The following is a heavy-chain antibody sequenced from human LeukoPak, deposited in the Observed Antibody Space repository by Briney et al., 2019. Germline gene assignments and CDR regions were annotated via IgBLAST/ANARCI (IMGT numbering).Heavy chain of an antibody. D-gene: IGHD4/OR15-4a*01. V-gene: IGHV1-2*02. J-gene: IGHJ4*02. CDR3: ARVGMVRTTHAFLDY. Sequence: GASVKVSCKASGYTFTGYYIHWVRQAPGQGLEWMGWINPNSGDTNYAQKFQGRVTMTRDTSISTAYMELSSLRSDDTAVYYCARVGMVRTTHAFLDYWGEGTLVTVSS. CDR2: INPNSGDT. CDR1: GYTFTGYY.